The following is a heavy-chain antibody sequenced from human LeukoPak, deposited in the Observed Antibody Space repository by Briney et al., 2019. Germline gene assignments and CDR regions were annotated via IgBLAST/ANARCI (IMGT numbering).Heavy chain of an antibody. Sequence: GGSLRLSCAASGFTFSSYAMHWVRQAPGKGLEWVAVISYDGSNKYYADSAKGRFTISRDNSKNTLYLQMNSLKTEDTAVYYCSTDQGYGSGSYYWFDPWGQGTLVTVSS. D-gene: IGHD3-10*01. V-gene: IGHV3-30-3*01. CDR2: ISYDGSNK. J-gene: IGHJ5*02. CDR1: GFTFSSYA. CDR3: STDQGYGSGSYYWFDP.